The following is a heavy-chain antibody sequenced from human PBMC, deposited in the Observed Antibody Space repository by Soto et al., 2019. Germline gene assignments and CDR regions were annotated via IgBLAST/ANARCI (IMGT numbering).Heavy chain of an antibody. CDR3: ARDYGCSGGSCSGTYYYYYGMDV. V-gene: IGHV3-33*01. Sequence: VAVMYYDGSDEYYADSVKGRFTISRDNSKNTLYLQMNGLRAEDTAIYYCARDYGCSGGSCSGTYYYYYGMDVWGQGTTVTVSS. J-gene: IGHJ6*02. CDR2: MYYDGSDE. D-gene: IGHD2-15*01.